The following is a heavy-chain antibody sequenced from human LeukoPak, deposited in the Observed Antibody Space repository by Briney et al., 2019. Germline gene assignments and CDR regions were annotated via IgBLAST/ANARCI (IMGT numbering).Heavy chain of an antibody. V-gene: IGHV3-66*01. CDR2: DYRGEST. Sequence: GGSLTLSCAASGFTVSSDYMSWARQAPGKGLEWVSTDYRGESTYYADSVKGRFPISRDNSRNTLYLQMNRLRSQDTALYYCGRDPGLPNGMALWGQGTTVTVSS. J-gene: IGHJ6*02. CDR1: GFTVSSDY. CDR3: GRDPGLPNGMAL.